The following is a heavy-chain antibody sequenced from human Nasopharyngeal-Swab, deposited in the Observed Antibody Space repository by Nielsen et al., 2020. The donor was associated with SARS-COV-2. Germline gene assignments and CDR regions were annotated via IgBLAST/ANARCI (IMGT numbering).Heavy chain of an antibody. Sequence: SETLSLTCTVSGGSISSSRYYWGWLRQSPGKGLEWIGSLDNIGITYYNPSLKSRVTLSVDPSQNLFSLKLSSVTAADTAVYYCARGGAGVVPAPVLGLGPYYYYYYMDVWGKGTTVTVSS. CDR3: ARGGAGVVPAPVLGLGPYYYYYYMDV. CDR2: LDNIGIT. J-gene: IGHJ6*03. V-gene: IGHV4-39*07. D-gene: IGHD2-2*01. CDR1: GGSISSSRYY.